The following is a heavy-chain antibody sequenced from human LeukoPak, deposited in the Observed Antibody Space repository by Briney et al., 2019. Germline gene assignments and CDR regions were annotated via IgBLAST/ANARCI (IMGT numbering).Heavy chain of an antibody. D-gene: IGHD4-17*01. J-gene: IGHJ4*02. CDR3: TRGTVTTYYLDY. CDR1: GGSISGYY. Sequence: PSGTLSLTCTVSGGSISGYYWSWIRQPPGKELEWIGYIYYSGSTNYNPSLKSRVTISVDTSKNQFSLQLSSVTAADTAVYYCTRGTVTTYYLDYWGQGTLVTVSS. V-gene: IGHV4-59*01. CDR2: IYYSGST.